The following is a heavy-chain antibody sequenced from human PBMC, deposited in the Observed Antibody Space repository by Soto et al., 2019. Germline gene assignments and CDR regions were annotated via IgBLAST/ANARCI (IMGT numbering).Heavy chain of an antibody. V-gene: IGHV3-30*18. CDR3: ANRFNRRDYYYGMDV. CDR1: GFSFSSHG. Sequence: GGSLRLSCATSGFSFSSHGMHWVRQAPGKGLEWVAVISYDGSNKYYADSVKGRFTISRDNSKNTLYLQINSLRDEDTALYYCANRFNRRDYYYGMDVWGQGTTVTVSS. J-gene: IGHJ6*02. CDR2: ISYDGSNK.